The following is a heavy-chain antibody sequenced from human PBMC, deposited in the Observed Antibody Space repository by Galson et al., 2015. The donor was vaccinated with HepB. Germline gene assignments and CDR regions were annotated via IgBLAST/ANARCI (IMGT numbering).Heavy chain of an antibody. D-gene: IGHD3-10*01. CDR2: INPSGGST. J-gene: IGHJ3*02. V-gene: IGHV1-46*03. CDR1: GYTFTSYY. Sequence: SVKVSCKASGYTFTSYYMHWVRQAPGQGLEWMGIINPSGGSTSYAQKFQGRVTMTRDTSTSTVYMELSSLRSGDTAVYYCARGGFGELLSNDAFDIWGQGTMVTVSS. CDR3: ARGGFGELLSNDAFDI.